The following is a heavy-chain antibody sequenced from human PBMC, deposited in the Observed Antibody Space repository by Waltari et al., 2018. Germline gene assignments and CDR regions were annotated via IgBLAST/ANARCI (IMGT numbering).Heavy chain of an antibody. Sequence: QVQLQESGPGLVKPSQTLSLTCTVSGGSISSGSYYWSWIRQPAGKGLEWIGYIYTSGSTNYNPSRKSRVTISVDTAKNQFSRKLSSGTAADTAVYYCAREGAKKTLGGVIVYYFDYWGQGTLVTVSS. V-gene: IGHV4-61*09. CDR2: IYTSGST. D-gene: IGHD3-16*02. CDR1: GGSISSGSYY. J-gene: IGHJ4*02. CDR3: AREGAKKTLGGVIVYYFDY.